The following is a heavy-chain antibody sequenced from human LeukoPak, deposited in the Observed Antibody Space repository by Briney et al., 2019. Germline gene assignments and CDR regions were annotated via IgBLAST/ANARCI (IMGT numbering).Heavy chain of an antibody. CDR1: GYSFTSYW. D-gene: IGHD2-15*01. CDR3: GRLLGYCSGGSCYPPDY. Sequence: GESLKISCKGSGYSFTSYWIGWVRQMPGKGLEWMGIIYPGDSDTRYSPSFQGQVTISADKSISTAYLQWSSLKASDTAMYYCGRLLGYCSGGSCYPPDYWGQGTLVTVSS. J-gene: IGHJ4*02. CDR2: IYPGDSDT. V-gene: IGHV5-51*01.